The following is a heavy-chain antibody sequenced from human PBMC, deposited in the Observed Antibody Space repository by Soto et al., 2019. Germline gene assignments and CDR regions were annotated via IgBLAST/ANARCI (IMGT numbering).Heavy chain of an antibody. J-gene: IGHJ4*02. Sequence: GASVKVSCKASGDTFTSYDINWGRQATGQGLEWMGWMNPNSGNTGYAQKFQGRVTMTTDTSTSTAYMELRSLRSDDTAVYYCARGYYYDSSGYYHLDYWGQGTLVTVSS. V-gene: IGHV1-8*01. CDR1: GDTFTSYD. CDR3: ARGYYYDSSGYYHLDY. CDR2: MNPNSGNT. D-gene: IGHD3-22*01.